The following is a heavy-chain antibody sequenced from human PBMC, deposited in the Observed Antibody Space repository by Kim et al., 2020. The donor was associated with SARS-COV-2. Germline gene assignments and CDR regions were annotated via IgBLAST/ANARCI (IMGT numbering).Heavy chain of an antibody. CDR3: ARGRDFWSGYHNGKYYFDY. CDR1: GGSISSGGYS. V-gene: IGHV4-30-2*01. J-gene: IGHJ4*02. Sequence: SETLSLTCAVSGGSISSGGYSWSWILQPPGKGLEWIGYIYHSGSTYYNPSLKSRVTISVDRSKNQFSLKLSSVTAADTAVYYCARGRDFWSGYHNGKYYFDYWGQGTLVTVSS. CDR2: IYHSGST. D-gene: IGHD3-3*01.